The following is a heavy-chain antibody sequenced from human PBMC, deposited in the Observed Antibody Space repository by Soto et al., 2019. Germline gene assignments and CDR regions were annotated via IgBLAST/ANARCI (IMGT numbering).Heavy chain of an antibody. V-gene: IGHV1-24*01. CDR2: FDPENGET. D-gene: IGHD3-10*01. Sequence: ASVKVSCKVSGYTLTELSMHWVRQAPGKGLEWMGGFDPENGETIYAQKFQARVTMTQDTSTDKAYMELSSLRSDCTAVYCGATDGLDYYGSGSYYNIWGQGTLVTVSS. J-gene: IGHJ4*02. CDR3: ATDGLDYYGSGSYYNI. CDR1: GYTLTELS.